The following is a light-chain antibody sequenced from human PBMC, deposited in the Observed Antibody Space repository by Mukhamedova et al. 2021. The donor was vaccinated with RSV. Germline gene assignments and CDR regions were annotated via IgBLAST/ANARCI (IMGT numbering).Light chain of an antibody. CDR3: SSYTTTSHVV. Sequence: YDYVSWYRQHPGRAPQLMIYDVSNRPAGVSFRFSGSKSGNTASLTISDIQPEDEADYYCSSYTTTSHVVFGGGTKVTVL. CDR2: DVS. CDR1: YDY. J-gene: IGLJ3*02. V-gene: IGLV2-14*03.